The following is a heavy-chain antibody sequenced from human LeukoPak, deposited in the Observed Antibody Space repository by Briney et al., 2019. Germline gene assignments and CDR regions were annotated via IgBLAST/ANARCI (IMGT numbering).Heavy chain of an antibody. CDR1: GFTFSSYA. D-gene: IGHD1-26*01. J-gene: IGHJ4*02. CDR3: ARAGVGAAI. CDR2: ISSGSSTV. V-gene: IGHV3-48*02. Sequence: GGSLRLSCAASGFTFSSYAMSWVRQAPGKGLEWISYISSGSSTVYYADSVKGRFTTSRDNAKNSLYLQMNSLRDEDTAVYYCARAGVGAAIWGQGTLVTVSS.